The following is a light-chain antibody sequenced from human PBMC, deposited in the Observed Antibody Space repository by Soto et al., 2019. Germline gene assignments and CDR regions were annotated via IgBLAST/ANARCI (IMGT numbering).Light chain of an antibody. CDR1: PSVTNY. CDR3: QQRNIWPPVT. Sequence: EIVLTQSPATLSLSPGERATVSCRASPSVTNYLAWYQQKPGQPPRLLIYGAFNRAAGIPARFSGSGSGTDFTLTISSLEPEDSAVYYCQQRNIWPPVTFGQGTRLEI. CDR2: GAF. J-gene: IGKJ5*01. V-gene: IGKV3-11*01.